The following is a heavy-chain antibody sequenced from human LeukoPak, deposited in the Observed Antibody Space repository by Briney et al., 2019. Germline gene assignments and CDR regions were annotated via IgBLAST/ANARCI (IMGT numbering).Heavy chain of an antibody. CDR3: AKYGDTSGYFDY. CDR1: GFIVSTNY. CDR2: IFSGGST. D-gene: IGHD3-22*01. V-gene: IGHV3-53*01. Sequence: PGGSLRLSCAASGFIVSTNYMSWVRQAPGKGLEWVSVIFSGGSTYYADSVKGRFTISRDTSKNTLYLQLNSLRADDTAVYYCAKYGDTSGYFDYWGQGSLVTVSS. J-gene: IGHJ4*02.